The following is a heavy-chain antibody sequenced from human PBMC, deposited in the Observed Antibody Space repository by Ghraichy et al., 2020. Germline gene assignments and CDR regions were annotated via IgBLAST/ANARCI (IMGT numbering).Heavy chain of an antibody. D-gene: IGHD3-3*01. J-gene: IGHJ2*01. CDR3: ARAVNSPVFGYFPL. CDR1: GEGIRTYY. CDR2: IFYTGAT. V-gene: IGHV4-59*01. Sequence: SETLSLTCTVSGEGIRTYYWNWIRQPPGKGLEWIGYIFYTGATNYSPSLKSRVTMSVDPSKNQFSLELTSVTTADTVVYYCARAVNSPVFGYFPLWGRGTLVAVSP.